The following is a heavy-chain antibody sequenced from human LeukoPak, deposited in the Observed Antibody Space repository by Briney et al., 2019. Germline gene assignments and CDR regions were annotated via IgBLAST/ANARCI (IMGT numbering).Heavy chain of an antibody. CDR2: IGGYGNTT. CDR3: AKGGTFFED. Sequence: GGSLRLFCAASGFTFSDYVMTWVRQAPGKGLDWVSSIGGYGNTTYYADSVKGRFTISRDNAKNTLFLQLNSLRADDTAVYFCAKGGTFFEDWGQGTLLTVSS. CDR1: GFTFSDYV. D-gene: IGHD3-16*01. J-gene: IGHJ4*02. V-gene: IGHV3-23*01.